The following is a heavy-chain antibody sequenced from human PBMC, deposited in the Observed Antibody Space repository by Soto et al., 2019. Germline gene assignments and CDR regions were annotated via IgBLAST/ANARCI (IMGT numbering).Heavy chain of an antibody. V-gene: IGHV4-31*03. CDR3: ARSREKWYYDSSGQWDI. CDR1: GCSISSGGYY. D-gene: IGHD3-22*01. J-gene: IGHJ3*02. CDR2: IYYSGST. Sequence: PSETLSLTCTVSGCSISSGGYYLSWIRQHPGKGLEWIGYIYYSGSTYYNPSLKSRVTISVDTSKNQFSLKLSSVTAADTAVYYCARSREKWYYDSSGQWDIWGQGTMVTVSS.